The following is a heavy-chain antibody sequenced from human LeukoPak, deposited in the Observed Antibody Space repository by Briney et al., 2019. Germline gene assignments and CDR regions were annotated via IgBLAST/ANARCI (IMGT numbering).Heavy chain of an antibody. CDR3: ARGGGPPSNLDF. CDR2: IYYSGST. J-gene: IGHJ4*02. V-gene: IGHV4-59*01. D-gene: IGHD3-16*01. CDR1: GGSISSYY. Sequence: PSETLSLTCSVSGGSISSYYWSWIRQPPGKGLEWIGYIYYSGSTNYNPSLKSRVTMSVDPSKKQFSLRLISVTAADTALYYCARGGGPPSNLDFWGQGTLDTVSS.